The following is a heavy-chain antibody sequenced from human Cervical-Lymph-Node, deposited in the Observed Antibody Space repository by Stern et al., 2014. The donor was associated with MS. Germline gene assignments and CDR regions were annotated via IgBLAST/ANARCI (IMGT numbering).Heavy chain of an antibody. V-gene: IGHV3-30*03. CDR1: GFAFASYD. CDR2: ISNDGSNK. J-gene: IGHJ6*01. Sequence: VQLVESGGGVVQPGGSLRLSCATSGFAFASYDLHWVRQAPGKGLEWVAFISNDGSNKYYADSLKDRFIVSRDYSKKTLNLQINSLRREDTAVYYCALPGHFWG. CDR3: ALPGHF.